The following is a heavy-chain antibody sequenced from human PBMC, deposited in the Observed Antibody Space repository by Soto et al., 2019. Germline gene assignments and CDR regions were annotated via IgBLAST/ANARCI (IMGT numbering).Heavy chain of an antibody. V-gene: IGHV3-23*01. CDR1: GYTFSSYA. Sequence: PGGSLRLSCAASGYTFSSYAMSWVRQAPGKGLEWVSVISGSGDSTYYADSVKGRFTISRYNSEDTLYLRMNSLRAEDTAVYSCARELGYCSGGNCYLEGAFDIWGQGTMVTVSS. CDR3: ARELGYCSGGNCYLEGAFDI. D-gene: IGHD2-15*01. J-gene: IGHJ3*02. CDR2: ISGSGDST.